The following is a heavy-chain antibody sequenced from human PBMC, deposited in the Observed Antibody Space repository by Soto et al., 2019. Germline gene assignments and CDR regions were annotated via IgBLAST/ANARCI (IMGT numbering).Heavy chain of an antibody. D-gene: IGHD5-12*01. CDR2: IAWNSGGI. Sequence: EVQLAESGGGLVQPGRSLRLSCEASGFTFDDYAMHWVRQVPGKGLEWVSGIAWNSGGIGYADSVKGRFTISRDNAKNSLYLQMDSLRPEDTAFYYCVKTSTAGGYWATYYYDYGGQGTQVTVSS. CDR3: VKTSTAGGYWATYYYDY. J-gene: IGHJ4*02. CDR1: GFTFDDYA. V-gene: IGHV3-9*01.